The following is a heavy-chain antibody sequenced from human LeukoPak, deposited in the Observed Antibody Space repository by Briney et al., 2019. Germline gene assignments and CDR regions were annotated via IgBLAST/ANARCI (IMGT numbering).Heavy chain of an antibody. D-gene: IGHD3-10*02. CDR1: GFTFSSYG. V-gene: IGHV3-30*18. CDR3: AKVMFIVGGSFDY. Sequence: PGGSLRLSCAASGFTFSSYGMHWVRQAPGKGLEWVAVISYDGSNKYYADSVKGRFTISRDNSKNTLYLQMNSLRAEDTAVYYCAKVMFIVGGSFDYWGQGTLVTVSS. CDR2: ISYDGSNK. J-gene: IGHJ4*02.